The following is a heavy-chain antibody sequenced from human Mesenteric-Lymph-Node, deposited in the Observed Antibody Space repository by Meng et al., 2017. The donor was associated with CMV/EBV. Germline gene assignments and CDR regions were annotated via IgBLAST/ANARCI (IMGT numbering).Heavy chain of an antibody. CDR1: GFTFSNSA. Sequence: SCKASGFTFSNSAISWVRQAPGKGLEWVANIKQDGSEKYYVDSVKGRFTISRDNAKNSLYLQMNSLRAEDTAVYYCASQTQLGIPLAFDYWGQGTLVTVSS. D-gene: IGHD7-27*01. J-gene: IGHJ4*02. CDR2: IKQDGSEK. CDR3: ASQTQLGIPLAFDY. V-gene: IGHV3-7*01.